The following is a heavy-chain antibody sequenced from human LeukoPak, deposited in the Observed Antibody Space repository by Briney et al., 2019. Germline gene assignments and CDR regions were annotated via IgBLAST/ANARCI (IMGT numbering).Heavy chain of an antibody. CDR2: INHSGTT. Sequence: SETLSLTCVVYGGSFSGYYWSWIRQPPGKGLEWIGEINHSGTTNYNPSLKSRVTISVDTSKNQFSLKLTSVTAADTAVYYCARGELANYFDYWGQGTLVPVSS. D-gene: IGHD1-1*01. J-gene: IGHJ4*02. V-gene: IGHV4-34*01. CDR3: ARGELANYFDY. CDR1: GGSFSGYY.